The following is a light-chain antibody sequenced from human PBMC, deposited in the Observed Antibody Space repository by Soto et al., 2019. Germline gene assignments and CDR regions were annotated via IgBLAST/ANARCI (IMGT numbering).Light chain of an antibody. Sequence: DIEMTQSPSSLSASVGDRVTITCRASQSITTFLNWYQHNRGKAPKLLIHGASSLQGGVPLRFTGSGSGTHFSRTSISLQPEDSATYYCQQSYSALFSFGGGTKVEI. J-gene: IGKJ4*01. CDR2: GAS. CDR1: QSITTF. V-gene: IGKV1-39*01. CDR3: QQSYSALFS.